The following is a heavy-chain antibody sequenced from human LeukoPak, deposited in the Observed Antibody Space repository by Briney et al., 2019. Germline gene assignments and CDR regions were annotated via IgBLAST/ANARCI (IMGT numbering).Heavy chain of an antibody. CDR1: GGSISSYY. CDR3: ATTYGDYFDY. V-gene: IGHV4-59*08. CDR2: IYYSGST. D-gene: IGHD4-17*01. J-gene: IGHJ4*02. Sequence: PSETLSLTCTVSGGSISSYYWSWIRQPPGKGLEWIGYIYYSGSTNYNPSLKSRVTISVDTSKNQFSLKLSSVTAADTAAYYCATTYGDYFDYWGQGTLVTVSS.